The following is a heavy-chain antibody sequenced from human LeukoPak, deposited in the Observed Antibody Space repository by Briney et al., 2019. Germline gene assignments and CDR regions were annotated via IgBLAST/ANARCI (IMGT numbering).Heavy chain of an antibody. CDR3: ARGPYPYHYDRGFDY. V-gene: IGHV4-34*01. CDR1: GGSFSGYY. Sequence: SETLSLTCAVYGGSFSGYYWSWIRQPPGKGLEWIREINHSGSTNYNPSLKSRVTISVDTSKNQFSLKLSSVTPEDTAVYYCARGPYPYHYDRGFDYWGQGSLVTVSS. CDR2: INHSGST. D-gene: IGHD3-22*01. J-gene: IGHJ4*02.